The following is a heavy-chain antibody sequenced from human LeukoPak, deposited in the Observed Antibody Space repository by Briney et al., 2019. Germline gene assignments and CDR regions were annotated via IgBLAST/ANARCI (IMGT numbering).Heavy chain of an antibody. Sequence: GGSLRLSCAGSGFTFSSHWIGWVRQAPGKGLEWVAHINQDGSQKYYVDSVEGRFAISRDNAKNSLYLQMNSLRAEDTALYYCAKGQIYGAPFDYWGQGTLVTVSS. CDR1: GFTFSSHW. CDR3: AKGQIYGAPFDY. V-gene: IGHV3-7*03. CDR2: INQDGSQK. D-gene: IGHD3-10*01. J-gene: IGHJ4*02.